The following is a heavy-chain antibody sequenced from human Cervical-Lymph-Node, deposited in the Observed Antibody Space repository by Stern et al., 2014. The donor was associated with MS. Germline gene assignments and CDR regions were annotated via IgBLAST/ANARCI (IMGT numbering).Heavy chain of an antibody. CDR2: ITNGGSP. CDR1: GFTVSRDY. Sequence: EAHLVESGGGVIQPGGTLRLSCTASGFTVSRDYMSWVRQAPGTGLEWFSLITNGGSPFYTDSVKGRFTISRDDSKNTVYLHMTSLRAEDTAMYYCARDTSSPERSDWWGQGTLVTVSS. V-gene: IGHV3-53*01. J-gene: IGHJ4*02. D-gene: IGHD1-1*01. CDR3: ARDTSSPERSDW.